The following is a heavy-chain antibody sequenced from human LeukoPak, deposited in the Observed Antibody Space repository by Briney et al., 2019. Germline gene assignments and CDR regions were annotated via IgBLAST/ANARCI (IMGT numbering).Heavy chain of an antibody. J-gene: IGHJ4*02. D-gene: IGHD3-10*01. V-gene: IGHV3-23*01. Sequence: PGGSLRLSCAASGFTFSRYAMSWVRQAPGKGLEWVSAISGSGANRYYADSVKGRFTISRDNSKNTLYLQMNSLRAEDTAVYYCAKYNYYGSGSYYNDFDYWGQGTLVTVSS. CDR1: GFTFSRYA. CDR3: AKYNYYGSGSYYNDFDY. CDR2: ISGSGANR.